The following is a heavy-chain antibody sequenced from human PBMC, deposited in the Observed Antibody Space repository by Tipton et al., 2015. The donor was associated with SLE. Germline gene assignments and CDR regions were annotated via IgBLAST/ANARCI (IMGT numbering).Heavy chain of an antibody. CDR1: GDSISSYY. V-gene: IGHV4-59*01. CDR3: ARVGASGAFDI. CDR2: IYYSGST. Sequence: TLSLTCTVSGDSISSYYWSWIRQPPGKGLEWIGYIYYSGSTNYNPSLKSRVTISVDTSKNQFSLKLSSVTAADTAVYYCARVGASGAFDIWGQGTMVTVSS. J-gene: IGHJ3*02. D-gene: IGHD3-16*01.